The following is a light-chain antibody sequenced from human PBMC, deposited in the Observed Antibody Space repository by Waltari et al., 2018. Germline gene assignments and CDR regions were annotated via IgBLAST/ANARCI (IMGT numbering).Light chain of an antibody. CDR2: KAS. CDR3: QHYNSFSRT. Sequence: DFQMTQSPSTLSAFVGDRVTITCRASQSITNWLAWYQQRPGKAPKLLVYKASNLKSNVPSRFIGSGSGTEFTLTITSLQPDDVATYYCQHYNSFSRTFGQGTKVQIK. CDR1: QSITNW. V-gene: IGKV1-5*03. J-gene: IGKJ1*01.